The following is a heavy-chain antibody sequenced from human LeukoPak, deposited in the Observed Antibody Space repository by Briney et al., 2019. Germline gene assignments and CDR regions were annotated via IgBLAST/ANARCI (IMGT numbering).Heavy chain of an antibody. Sequence: GESLILSCAASGFTLSSSWMPSVRQAPGKGLVWVSRINTDGSNTTYAHSVKGRFTISRDNAKNTVYLQMNSLRAEDTAVYYCARESSSGLYDAFDIWGRGTMVTVSS. D-gene: IGHD6-19*01. CDR1: GFTLSSSW. V-gene: IGHV3-74*01. CDR3: ARESSSGLYDAFDI. J-gene: IGHJ3*02. CDR2: INTDGSNT.